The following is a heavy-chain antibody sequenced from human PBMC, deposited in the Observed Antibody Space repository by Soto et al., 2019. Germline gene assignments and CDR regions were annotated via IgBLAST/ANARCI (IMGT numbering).Heavy chain of an antibody. Sequence: QVQLQESGPGLVKPSGTLSLTCAVSGASISSTNWWSWVRQFPGKGLEWIGEIFHDGRTNYNPSLKSRVTMSVDKSKNHFSLKLTSVTAADTAIYYCAREGQELRDWGHGTLVTVSS. V-gene: IGHV4-4*02. D-gene: IGHD6-13*01. CDR2: IFHDGRT. CDR1: GASISSTNW. CDR3: AREGQELRD. J-gene: IGHJ4*01.